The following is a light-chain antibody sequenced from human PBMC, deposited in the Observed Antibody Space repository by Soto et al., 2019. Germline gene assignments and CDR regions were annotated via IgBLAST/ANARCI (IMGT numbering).Light chain of an antibody. Sequence: VTQSPPTPSVSPGNTVPPSCRANQTITSNLAWYQQKPGQAPRLLIYGASSRATGIPDRFSGSGSGTDFTLTISRLEPEDFAVYYCQQYGGSPPWTFGQGTKVDIK. J-gene: IGKJ1*01. V-gene: IGKV3-20*01. CDR2: GAS. CDR1: QTITSN. CDR3: QQYGGSPPWT.